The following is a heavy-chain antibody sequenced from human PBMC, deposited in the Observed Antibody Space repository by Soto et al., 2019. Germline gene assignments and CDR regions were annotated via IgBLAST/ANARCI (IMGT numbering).Heavy chain of an antibody. CDR3: SREGHDSIGYYYSDDAFDI. CDR2: IIPIFGTA. V-gene: IGHV1-69*01. J-gene: IGHJ3*02. D-gene: IGHD3-22*01. CDR1: GGTFSSYA. Sequence: QVQLVQSGAEVKKPGSSVKVSCKASGGTFSSYAISWVRQAPGQGLEWMGGIIPIFGTANYAQKFQGRVTITADESTSTAYMELSSLRSEYTAVYYCSREGHDSIGYYYSDDAFDIWGQGTIVTVSS.